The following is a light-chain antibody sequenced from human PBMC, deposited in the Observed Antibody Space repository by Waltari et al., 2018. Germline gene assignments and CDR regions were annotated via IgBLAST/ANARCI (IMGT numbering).Light chain of an antibody. CDR1: QDISNY. Sequence: DIQMTQSPSSLSASVGDRVTTTCQASQDISNYLNWYQQKPGKAPKLLIYDASNLETGVPSRFSGSGSGTDFTFTINSLQPEDIATYYCQQYDNLPLTFGGGTKVEIK. CDR3: QQYDNLPLT. CDR2: DAS. J-gene: IGKJ4*01. V-gene: IGKV1-33*01.